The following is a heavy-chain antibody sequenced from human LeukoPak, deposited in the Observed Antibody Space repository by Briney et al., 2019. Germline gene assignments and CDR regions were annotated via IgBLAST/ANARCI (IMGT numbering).Heavy chain of an antibody. CDR1: GVSVSNYY. CDR3: ARTSIFGVVRFDP. D-gene: IGHD3-3*02. V-gene: IGHV4-59*08. J-gene: IGHJ5*02. CDR2: IYYSGST. Sequence: SETLSLTCTVSGVSVSNYYWSWIRQPPGKGLEWIGYIYYSGSTNYNPSLQSRLTISVDTSKNHFSLKLSSVTAADTAVYYCARTSIFGVVRFDPWGQGTLVTVSS.